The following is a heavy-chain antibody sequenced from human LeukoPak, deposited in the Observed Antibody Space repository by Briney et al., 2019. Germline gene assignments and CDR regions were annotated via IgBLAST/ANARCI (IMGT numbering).Heavy chain of an antibody. CDR3: ARGGYYGSGSYSDY. J-gene: IGHJ4*02. CDR2: ITSSGSYI. D-gene: IGHD3-10*01. Sequence: PGGSLRLSCAASGFTFSSHSMNWVRQAPGKGLEWVSSITSSGSYIYYADSVKGRFTISRDNAKYSLYLQMNSLRAEDTAVYSCARGGYYGSGSYSDYWVQGTLVTVSS. CDR1: GFTFSSHS. V-gene: IGHV3-21*01.